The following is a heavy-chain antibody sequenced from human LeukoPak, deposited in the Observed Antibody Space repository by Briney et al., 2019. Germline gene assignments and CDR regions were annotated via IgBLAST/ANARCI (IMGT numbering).Heavy chain of an antibody. D-gene: IGHD2-2*01. CDR1: GGSISSGSYY. CDR3: ARDGPVVVPAAKSTFGPQGPYYYYYMDV. V-gene: IGHV4-61*02. Sequence: PSQTLSLTCTVSGGSISSGSYYWSWIRQPAGKGLEWLGRIYTSGSTNYNPSLKSRVTISVDTSKNQFSLKLSSVTAADTAVYYCARDGPVVVPAAKSTFGPQGPYYYYYMDVWGKGTTVTISS. J-gene: IGHJ6*03. CDR2: IYTSGST.